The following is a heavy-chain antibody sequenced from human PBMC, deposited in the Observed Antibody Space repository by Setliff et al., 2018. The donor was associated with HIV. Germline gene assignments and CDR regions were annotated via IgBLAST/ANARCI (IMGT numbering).Heavy chain of an antibody. D-gene: IGHD3-16*01. CDR1: DGSFSGYY. V-gene: IGHV4-34*01. Sequence: SETLSLTCAVYDGSFSGYYWSWVRQPPGKGLEWIGEIDHSGSTNYNPSLRSRVIMSMDTSKNQFSLKLSSVTAADTAVYYCARDRLSAFDPWGQGTLVTVSS. J-gene: IGHJ5*02. CDR2: IDHSGST. CDR3: ARDRLSAFDP.